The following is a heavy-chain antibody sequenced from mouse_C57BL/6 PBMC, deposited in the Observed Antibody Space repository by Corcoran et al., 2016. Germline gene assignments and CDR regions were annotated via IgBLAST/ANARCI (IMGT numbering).Heavy chain of an antibody. Sequence: EVQLQQSGPELVKPGASVKISCKASGYTFTDYYMNWVKQSHGKSLEWIGDINPNNGGTSYNQKFKGKATLTVDKSSSTAYMELRSLTSEDSAVYYCASGPFYDGYYFDYLGQGTTLTVSS. J-gene: IGHJ2*01. CDR2: INPNNGGT. D-gene: IGHD2-3*01. CDR1: GYTFTDYY. CDR3: ASGPFYDGYYFDY. V-gene: IGHV1-26*01.